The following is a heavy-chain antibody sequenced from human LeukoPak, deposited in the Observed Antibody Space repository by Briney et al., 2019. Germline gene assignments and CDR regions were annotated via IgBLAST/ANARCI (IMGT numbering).Heavy chain of an antibody. J-gene: IGHJ4*02. CDR2: ISSSSSYI. V-gene: IGHV3-21*01. CDR1: GFTFSSYS. Sequence: GGSVRLSCAASGFTFSSYSMNWVRQAPGKGLEWVSSISSSSSYIYYADSVKGRFTVSRDNAKNSLYLQMNSLRAEDTAVYYCARVQYSGYDYVRAGTGLDYWGQGTLVTVSS. D-gene: IGHD5-12*01. CDR3: ARVQYSGYDYVRAGTGLDY.